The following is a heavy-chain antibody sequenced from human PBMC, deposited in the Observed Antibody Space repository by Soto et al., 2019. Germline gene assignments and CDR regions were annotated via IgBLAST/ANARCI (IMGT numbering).Heavy chain of an antibody. CDR1: GFSLSTSGVG. CDR2: IYWDDDN. CDR3: AVLIEFRSSSFLDY. D-gene: IGHD6-6*01. V-gene: IGHV2-5*02. J-gene: IGHJ4*02. Sequence: SGPTLVNPTQTLTLTCTFSGFSLSTSGVGVGWIRQPPGKALEWLALIYWDDDNRYSPSLQSRLTITKDTSKNQVVLTMTNMDPVDTATYYCAVLIEFRSSSFLDYWGQGTLVTVPS.